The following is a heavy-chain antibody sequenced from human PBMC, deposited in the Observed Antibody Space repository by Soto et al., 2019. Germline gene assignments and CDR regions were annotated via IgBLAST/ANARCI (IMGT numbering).Heavy chain of an antibody. Sequence: EVQLVESGGGLVKPGGSLRLSCAASGFTFSNAWMSWVRQAPGKGLEWVGRIKSKTDGGTTDYAAPVKGRFTISRDDSKNTLYLQMNSLKTEDTAVYYCTTDLKQQLDRWAFDSWGQGTMVTVSS. CDR2: IKSKTDGGTT. J-gene: IGHJ3*02. CDR3: TTDLKQQLDRWAFDS. CDR1: GFTFSNAW. V-gene: IGHV3-15*01. D-gene: IGHD6-13*01.